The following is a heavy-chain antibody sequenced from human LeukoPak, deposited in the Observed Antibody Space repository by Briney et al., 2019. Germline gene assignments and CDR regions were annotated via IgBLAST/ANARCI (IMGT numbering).Heavy chain of an antibody. Sequence: SETLSLTCTVSGYSISSGYYWGWIRQPPGKGQEWIGSIYHSGSTYYNPSLKSRVTISVDTSKNQFSLKLSSVTAADTAVYYCARAGAVVTYYYYYYMDVWGKGTTVTVSS. J-gene: IGHJ6*03. V-gene: IGHV4-38-2*02. D-gene: IGHD4-23*01. CDR1: GYSISSGYY. CDR2: IYHSGST. CDR3: ARAGAVVTYYYYYYMDV.